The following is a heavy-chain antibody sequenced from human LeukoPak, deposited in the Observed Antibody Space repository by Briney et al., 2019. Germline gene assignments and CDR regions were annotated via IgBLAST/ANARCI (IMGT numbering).Heavy chain of an antibody. V-gene: IGHV3-21*01. J-gene: IGHJ6*03. CDR1: GFTFSRYS. D-gene: IGHD1-26*01. Sequence: GGSLRLSCAASGFTFSRYSMNWVRQAPGKGLEWVSSISSSSYIYYADSVKGRFTTSRYNAKNSLYLQMNSLRADDTAVYYCAGAYSGRYGLGYYYMDVWGKGTTVTISS. CDR3: AGAYSGRYGLGYYYMDV. CDR2: ISSSSYI.